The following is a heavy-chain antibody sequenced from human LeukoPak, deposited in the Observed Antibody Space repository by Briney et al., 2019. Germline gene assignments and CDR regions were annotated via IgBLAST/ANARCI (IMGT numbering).Heavy chain of an antibody. D-gene: IGHD4-17*01. Sequence: HPGGSLRLSCAASGFTFSSYWMHWVRQAPGKGLVWVSRINSDGSSTSYADSAKGRFTISRDNAKNTLYLQMNSLRAEDTAVYYCARDSVYGDYYFDYWGQGTLVTVSS. J-gene: IGHJ4*02. CDR3: ARDSVYGDYYFDY. V-gene: IGHV3-74*01. CDR2: INSDGSST. CDR1: GFTFSSYW.